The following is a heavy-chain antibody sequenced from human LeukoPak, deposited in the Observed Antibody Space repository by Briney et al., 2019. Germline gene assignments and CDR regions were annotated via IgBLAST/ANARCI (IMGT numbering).Heavy chain of an antibody. D-gene: IGHD4-17*01. V-gene: IGHV3-30-3*01. CDR3: ARDTTHYGDQLDY. CDR2: ISYDGSNK. J-gene: IGHJ4*02. Sequence: GGSLRLSCAASGFTFSSYAMHWVRQAPGKGLEWLAVISYDGSNKYYADSVKGRFTISRDNSKNTLYLQMNSLRAEDTAVYYCARDTTHYGDQLDYWGQGTLVTVSS. CDR1: GFTFSSYA.